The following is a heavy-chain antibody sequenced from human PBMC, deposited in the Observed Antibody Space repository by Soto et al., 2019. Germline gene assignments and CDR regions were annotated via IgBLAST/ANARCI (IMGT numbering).Heavy chain of an antibody. CDR3: AIAYYSGDYHAFYI. V-gene: IGHV1-2*04. J-gene: IGHJ3*02. D-gene: IGHD4-17*01. Sequence: QVQLVQSGAEVKKPGASVKVSCKASGYTFTGYYMHWVRQAPGQGLEWMGWINPNSGVTNYAQKFQGWVTMTRDTSIRTAYVELSRLRSDDTAVYYCAIAYYSGDYHAFYIWGQGTMVTVSS. CDR1: GYTFTGYY. CDR2: INPNSGVT.